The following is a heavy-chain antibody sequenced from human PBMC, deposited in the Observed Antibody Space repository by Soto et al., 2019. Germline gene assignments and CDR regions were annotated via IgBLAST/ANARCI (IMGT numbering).Heavy chain of an antibody. Sequence: PGGSLRLSCTASGFTFGDYAMSWFRQAPGKGLEWVGFIRSKAYGGTTEYSASVKGRFTISRDDSKSIAYLQMNSLKTEDTAVYYCTRADRPTAGIAVAGTLRIAYWGQGTLVTVSS. J-gene: IGHJ4*02. V-gene: IGHV3-49*03. CDR2: IRSKAYGGTT. CDR1: GFTFGDYA. D-gene: IGHD6-19*01. CDR3: TRADRPTAGIAVAGTLRIAY.